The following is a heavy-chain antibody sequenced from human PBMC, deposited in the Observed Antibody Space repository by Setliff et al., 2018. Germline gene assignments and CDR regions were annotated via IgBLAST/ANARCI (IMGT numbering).Heavy chain of an antibody. CDR2: VHFGGDT. V-gene: IGHV4-59*08. D-gene: IGHD3-10*01. CDR1: GGDSINNYY. CDR3: ARQPSSGAYYNPRPYYFDY. Sequence: SETLSLTCTVSGGDSINNYYWSWVRQSPGKGLEWIGFVHFGGDTNYNPSLKSRVTMSADTSNNQFSLNLRSVTAADTAVYFCARQPSSGAYYNPRPYYFDYWGQGTLVTVSS. J-gene: IGHJ4*02.